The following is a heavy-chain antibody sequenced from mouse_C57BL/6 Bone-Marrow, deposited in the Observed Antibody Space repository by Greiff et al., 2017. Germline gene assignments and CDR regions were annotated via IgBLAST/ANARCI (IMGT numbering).Heavy chain of an antibody. CDR1: GYTFTSYW. Sequence: QVQLQQPGAELVRPGTSVKLSYKASGYTFTSYWMPRVKQRNGHGLEWIGVIDPSDSYTNYNQKFKGKATLTVDTSSSTAYMQLSSLTSEDSAVYYCARESYGSPPAYWGQGTLVTVSA. CDR3: ARESYGSPPAY. J-gene: IGHJ3*01. CDR2: IDPSDSYT. V-gene: IGHV1-59*01. D-gene: IGHD1-1*01.